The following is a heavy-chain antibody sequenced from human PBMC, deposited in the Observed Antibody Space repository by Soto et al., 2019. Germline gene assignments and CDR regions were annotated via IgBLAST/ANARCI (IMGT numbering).Heavy chain of an antibody. V-gene: IGHV4-39*01. CDR1: GVSITTTIYY. Sequence: SETLSLTCTVSGVSITTTIYYWGWIRQPPGKGLEWIGSVYFSGTTYYNPSLKSRVTISVDTSKNHFSLRLSSVTAADTAIYYCARHGSYWGQGTLVTVSS. CDR3: ARHGSY. CDR2: VYFSGTT. J-gene: IGHJ4*02.